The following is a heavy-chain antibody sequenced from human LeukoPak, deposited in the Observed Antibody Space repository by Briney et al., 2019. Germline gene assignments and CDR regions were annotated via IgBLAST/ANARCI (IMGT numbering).Heavy chain of an antibody. V-gene: IGHV3-11*01. CDR2: IDKSGGNI. CDR3: AREESRLYGNPDQ. D-gene: IGHD2/OR15-2a*01. Sequence: TGGSLRLSCAASGFTFSDYYMGWVSQAPGKGLEWISYIDKSGGNIDYADSVKGRFTVSRDNTRNSLFLQMNSLRAEDTAVYFCAREESRLYGNPDQWGQGTLVTVSS. J-gene: IGHJ4*02. CDR1: GFTFSDYY.